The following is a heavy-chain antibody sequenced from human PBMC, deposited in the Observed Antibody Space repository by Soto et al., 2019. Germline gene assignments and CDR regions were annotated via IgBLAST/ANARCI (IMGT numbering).Heavy chain of an antibody. V-gene: IGHV3-66*01. CDR1: GFTVSSRY. CDR3: ARGSFMGV. D-gene: IGHD6-6*01. Sequence: EVQLVESGGGLVQPGGSLRLSCTASGFTVSSRYMNWVRQAPGKGLEWVSIIWNGGNTYYAESVKGRFIISRDNSKNTLYLQMNSLRVEDTAVYYCARGSFMGVWGKGTTVTVSS. J-gene: IGHJ6*03. CDR2: IWNGGNT.